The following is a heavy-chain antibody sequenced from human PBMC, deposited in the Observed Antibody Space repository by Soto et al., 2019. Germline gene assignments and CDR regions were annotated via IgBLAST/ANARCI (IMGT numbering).Heavy chain of an antibody. D-gene: IGHD3-22*01. Sequence: ASVKVSCKASGYTFTSYGISWVRQAPGQGLEWMGWISAYNGNTNYAQKLQGRVTMTTDTSTSTAYMELRSLRSDDTAVYYCARDASTYYYDSSGYVSAFDISGEGTMVTVS. CDR2: ISAYNGNT. J-gene: IGHJ3*02. V-gene: IGHV1-18*01. CDR1: GYTFTSYG. CDR3: ARDASTYYYDSSGYVSAFDI.